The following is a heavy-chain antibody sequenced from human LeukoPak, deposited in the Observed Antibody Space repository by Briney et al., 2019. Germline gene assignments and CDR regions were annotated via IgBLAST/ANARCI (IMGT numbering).Heavy chain of an antibody. Sequence: ASVKVSCKASGYTFTSYYMHWVRQAPGQGLEWMGIINPSDGSTSYAQKFQGRVTMTRDTSTSTVYMELSSLRSEDTAVYYCARDLNSGDFWSGYYSHGMDVWGQGTTVTVSS. J-gene: IGHJ6*02. CDR1: GYTFTSYY. CDR2: INPSDGST. D-gene: IGHD3-3*01. V-gene: IGHV1-46*01. CDR3: ARDLNSGDFWSGYYSHGMDV.